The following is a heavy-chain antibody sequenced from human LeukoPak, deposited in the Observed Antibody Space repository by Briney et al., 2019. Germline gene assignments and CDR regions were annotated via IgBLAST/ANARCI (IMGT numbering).Heavy chain of an antibody. CDR3: ARIPKSNGWNIDY. Sequence: PSETLSLTCTVSGYSISSGYYWGWIRQPPGKGLEWIGSIYHSGSTYYNPSLKGRVTISVDTSKNQFSLKLNSLTAADTAVYYCARIPKSNGWNIDYWGQGTLVTVSS. J-gene: IGHJ4*02. CDR2: IYHSGST. D-gene: IGHD6-19*01. V-gene: IGHV4-38-2*02. CDR1: GYSISSGYY.